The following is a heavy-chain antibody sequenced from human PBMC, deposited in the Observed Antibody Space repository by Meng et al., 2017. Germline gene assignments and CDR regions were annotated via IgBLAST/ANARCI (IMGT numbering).Heavy chain of an antibody. CDR3: ARDRIAAAGALDY. D-gene: IGHD6-13*01. CDR2: ISSSGSTI. J-gene: IGHJ4*02. CDR1: GFTFSSYA. Sequence: GGSLRLSCAASGFTFSSYAMSWVRQAPGKGLEWVSYISSSGSTIYYADSVKGRFTISRDNAKNSLYLQMNSLRAEDTAVYYCARDRIAAAGALDYWGQGTLVTVSS. V-gene: IGHV3-48*04.